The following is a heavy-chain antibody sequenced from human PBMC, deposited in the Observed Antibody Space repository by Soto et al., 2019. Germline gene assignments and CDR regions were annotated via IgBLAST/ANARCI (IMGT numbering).Heavy chain of an antibody. V-gene: IGHV4-61*01. Sequence: WETLSLTCTVSSGSVSSDTHYWSWIRQPPGKRLEWIGLIYSSGSTNYNPSLKSRVTMSVDTSKNQFSLKLRSVIVADTAVYHCARFVRSCSGTTCYTRADVWGQGTTVTVSS. CDR1: SGSVSSDTHY. CDR3: ARFVRSCSGTTCYTRADV. CDR2: IYSSGST. J-gene: IGHJ6*02. D-gene: IGHD2-2*02.